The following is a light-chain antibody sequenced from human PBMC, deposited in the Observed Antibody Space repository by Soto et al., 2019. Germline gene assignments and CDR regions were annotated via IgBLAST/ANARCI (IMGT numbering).Light chain of an antibody. CDR2: YDD. J-gene: IGLJ7*01. Sequence: QSVLTQPPSVSAAPRQRVTISCSGSSSNIVNNAVSWYQQLPGKAPKLLIYYDDLLPSGVSDRFSGSKSGTSASLAISGLXXXXXXXYYCAAWDDSLNVAVFGGGTQ. CDR3: AAWDDSLNVAV. CDR1: SSNIVNNA. V-gene: IGLV1-36*01.